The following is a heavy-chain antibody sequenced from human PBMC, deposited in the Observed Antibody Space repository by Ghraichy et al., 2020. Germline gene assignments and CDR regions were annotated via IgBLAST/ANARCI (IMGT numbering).Heavy chain of an antibody. V-gene: IGHV2-70*11. Sequence: QTLSLTCTFSGFSLSTLGMCVSWIRQPPGKALEWLARIDWDDDKYYNPSLKTRLTISKNTSKNQVVLTMTNLDPVDTGTYYCARANTFSPDACDTWGQGTMVTVSS. CDR3: ARANTFSPDACDT. CDR1: GFSLSTLGMC. CDR2: IDWDDDK. D-gene: IGHD2/OR15-2a*01. J-gene: IGHJ3*02.